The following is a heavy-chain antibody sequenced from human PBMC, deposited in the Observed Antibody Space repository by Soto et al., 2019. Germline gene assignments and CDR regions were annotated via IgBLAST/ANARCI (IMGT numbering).Heavy chain of an antibody. CDR2: FNPSGGST. V-gene: IGHV1-46*03. D-gene: IGHD6-13*01. Sequence: ASVTVSCKASGYTFTSPYMHSVRQAPGQGLEWMGIFNPSGGSTSYAQKFQGRVTMTSDTSTSTVYMELSSLRSEDTAVYYCVRSVIAAAGSFDYWGQGTLVTVSS. CDR1: GYTFTSPY. CDR3: VRSVIAAAGSFDY. J-gene: IGHJ4*02.